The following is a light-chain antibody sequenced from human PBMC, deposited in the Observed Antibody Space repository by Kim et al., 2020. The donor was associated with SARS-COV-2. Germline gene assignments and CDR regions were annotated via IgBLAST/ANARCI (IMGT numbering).Light chain of an antibody. CDR2: AAS. Sequence: ASVGDRVTISCRASQDIRKYLAWFQQIPGKAPKSLIYAASNLQSGVPSRFSASGSGTDFTLTISSLQPEDFATYYCQQCHSYPLTFGGGTKVDIK. V-gene: IGKV1-16*01. CDR3: QQCHSYPLT. J-gene: IGKJ4*01. CDR1: QDIRKY.